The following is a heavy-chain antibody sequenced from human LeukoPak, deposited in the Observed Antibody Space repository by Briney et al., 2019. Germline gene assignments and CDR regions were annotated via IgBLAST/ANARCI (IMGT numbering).Heavy chain of an antibody. V-gene: IGHV4-39*01. CDR3: ARHRRGSGEFEFDP. J-gene: IGHJ5*02. CDR2: LYSTGNI. D-gene: IGHD3-16*01. Sequence: MPSETLSLTCTVSGGSMNSGGVFWGWIRLPPGEGLEWIGSLYSTGNINYIYNPSLESRVTISVDTSKNQFSLKLTSVTAADTAVYYCARHRRGSGEFEFDPWGPGTLVTVSS. CDR1: GGSMNSGGVF.